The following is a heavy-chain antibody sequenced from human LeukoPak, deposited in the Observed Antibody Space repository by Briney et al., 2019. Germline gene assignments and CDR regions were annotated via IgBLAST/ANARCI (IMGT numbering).Heavy chain of an antibody. V-gene: IGHV3-21*01. CDR2: ISSSSSYI. J-gene: IGHJ4*02. Sequence: GGSLRLSCAASGFTFSSYSMNWVRQAPGKGLEWVSSISSSSSYIYYADSVKGRFTISRDNAKNSLYLQMNSLRAEDTAVYYCARDSIAAAGADYWGQGTLVTVSS. CDR3: ARDSIAAAGADY. D-gene: IGHD6-13*01. CDR1: GFTFSSYS.